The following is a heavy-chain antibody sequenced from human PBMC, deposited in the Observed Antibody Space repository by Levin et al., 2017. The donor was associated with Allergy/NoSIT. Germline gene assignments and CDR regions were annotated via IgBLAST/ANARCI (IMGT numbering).Heavy chain of an antibody. CDR1: GGSISSGGYS. CDR2: IYHSGST. D-gene: IGHD2-15*01. V-gene: IGHV4-30-2*01. J-gene: IGHJ5*02. CDR3: ARGDPGYFRFDP. Sequence: SETLSLTCAVSGGSISSGGYSWSWIRQPPGKGLEWIGYIYHSGSTYYNPSLKSRVTISVDRSKNQFSLKLSSVTAADTAVYYCARGDPGYFRFDPWGQGTLVTVSS.